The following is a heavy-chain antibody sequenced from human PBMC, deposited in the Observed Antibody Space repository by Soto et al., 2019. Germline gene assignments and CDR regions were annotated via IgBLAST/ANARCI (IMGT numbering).Heavy chain of an antibody. D-gene: IGHD5-12*01. V-gene: IGHV1-69*06. CDR3: ARLKMATIPGPLDY. CDR1: GGTFSSYA. J-gene: IGHJ4*02. Sequence: ASVKVSCKASGGTFSSYAISWVRQAPGQGLEWVGGIIPIFGTANYAQKFQGRVTITADKSTSTAYMELSSLRSEDTAVYYCARLKMATIPGPLDYWGQGTLVTVSS. CDR2: IIPIFGTA.